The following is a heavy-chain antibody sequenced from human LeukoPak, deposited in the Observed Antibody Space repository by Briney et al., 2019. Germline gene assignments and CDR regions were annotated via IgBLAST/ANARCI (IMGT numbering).Heavy chain of an antibody. CDR3: ARTNLLVAFDI. Sequence: GGSLRLSCAASGFTVSSNYMSWVRQAPGKGLEWVSVIYSGGSTYYADSVKGRFTISRHNSKNTLYLQMNSLRAKDTAVYYCARTNLLVAFDIWGQGTMVTVSS. CDR2: IYSGGST. CDR1: GFTVSSNY. J-gene: IGHJ3*02. V-gene: IGHV3-53*04.